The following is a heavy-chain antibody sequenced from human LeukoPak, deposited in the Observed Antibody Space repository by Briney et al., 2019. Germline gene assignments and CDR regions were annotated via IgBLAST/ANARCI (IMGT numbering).Heavy chain of an antibody. CDR3: AEMATIWD. D-gene: IGHD5-24*01. Sequence: GGSLRLSCAASGFTFSSYAMHWVRQAPGKGLEWVAVISYDGSNKYYADSVKGRFTISRDNSKNTLYLQMNSLRAEDTAVYYCAEMATIWDWGQGTLVTVSS. V-gene: IGHV3-30-3*01. J-gene: IGHJ4*02. CDR1: GFTFSSYA. CDR2: ISYDGSNK.